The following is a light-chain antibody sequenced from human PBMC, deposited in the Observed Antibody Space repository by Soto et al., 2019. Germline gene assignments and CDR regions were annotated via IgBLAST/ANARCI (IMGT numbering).Light chain of an antibody. CDR1: SSDVGSYNL. CDR2: EVS. J-gene: IGLJ1*01. Sequence: QSVLTQPASVSGSPVRSITISCTGTSSDVGSYNLVSWYQQHPGKAPKLMIYEVSKRPSGVSNRFSGSKSGNTASLTISGLQAEDEADYYCCSYAGSSTFFGTGTKVSVL. V-gene: IGLV2-23*02. CDR3: CSYAGSSTF.